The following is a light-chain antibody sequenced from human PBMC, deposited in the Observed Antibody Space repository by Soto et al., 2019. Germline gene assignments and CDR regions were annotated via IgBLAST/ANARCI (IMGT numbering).Light chain of an antibody. CDR1: QTIDNK. Sequence: IVMTQSPATLSVSPGERATLSCRANQTIDNKLAWYQQRPGQAPRLLIYGASIRATGIPARFSGSGSGTEFTLTISGLQSEDFGVYYCQQYKDWRTFGQGTNVDIK. V-gene: IGKV3-15*01. CDR2: GAS. J-gene: IGKJ1*01. CDR3: QQYKDWRT.